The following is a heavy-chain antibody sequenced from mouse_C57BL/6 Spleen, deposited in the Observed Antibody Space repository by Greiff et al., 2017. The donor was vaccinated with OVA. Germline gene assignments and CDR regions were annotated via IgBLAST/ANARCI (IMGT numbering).Heavy chain of an antibody. CDR3: AKHDRTAQDRHWLAY. J-gene: IGHJ3*01. CDR1: GFSLTSYG. V-gene: IGHV2-9*01. D-gene: IGHD3-2*02. Sequence: VHLVESGPGLVAPSQSLSITCTVSGFSLTSYGVDWVRQPPGKGLEWLGVIWGGGSTNYNSALMSRLSISTDNSKSQVFLKMNSLQTDDTAMYYCAKHDRTAQDRHWLAYWGQGTLVTVSA. CDR2: IWGGGST.